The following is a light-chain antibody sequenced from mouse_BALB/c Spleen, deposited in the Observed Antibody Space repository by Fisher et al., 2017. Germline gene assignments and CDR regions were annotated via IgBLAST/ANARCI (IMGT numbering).Light chain of an antibody. CDR2: RTS. Sequence: IVLTQTTAIMSASPGEKVTISCSASSSVSYMYWYQQKPGSSPKPWIYRTSNLASGVPARFSGSGSGTSYSLTIGTMEAEDAATYYCQQRSSYPFTFGSGTKLEIK. CDR3: QQRSSYPFT. V-gene: IGKV4-61*01. CDR1: SSVSY. J-gene: IGKJ4*01.